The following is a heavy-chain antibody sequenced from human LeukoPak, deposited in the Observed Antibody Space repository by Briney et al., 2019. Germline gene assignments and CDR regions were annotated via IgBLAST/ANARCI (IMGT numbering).Heavy chain of an antibody. CDR1: GFTFSRFW. J-gene: IGHJ5*02. CDR3: ARDQEFGGNSQHNWFDP. V-gene: IGHV3-7*01. D-gene: IGHD4-23*01. Sequence: GGSLRLSCSASGFTFSRFWMSWVRQAPGKGLEWVANIKQDGSEKYYVDSVKGRLTISRDNAKNSLYLQMNSLRAEDTAVYYCARDQEFGGNSQHNWFDPWGQGTLVTVSS. CDR2: IKQDGSEK.